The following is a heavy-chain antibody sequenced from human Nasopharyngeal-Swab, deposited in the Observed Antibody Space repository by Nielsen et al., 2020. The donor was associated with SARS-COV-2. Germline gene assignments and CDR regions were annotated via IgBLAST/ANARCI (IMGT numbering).Heavy chain of an antibody. V-gene: IGHV4-31*03. CDR3: ARDFLGRGYSYGYEDYYYYGMDV. D-gene: IGHD5-18*01. J-gene: IGHJ6*02. Sequence: SETLSLTCTVSGGSISSGGYYWSWIRQHPGKGLEWIGYIYYSGSTYYNPSLKSRVTISVDTSKNQFSLKLSSVTAADTAVYYCARDFLGRGYSYGYEDYYYYGMDVWGQGTTVTVPS. CDR2: IYYSGST. CDR1: GGSISSGGYY.